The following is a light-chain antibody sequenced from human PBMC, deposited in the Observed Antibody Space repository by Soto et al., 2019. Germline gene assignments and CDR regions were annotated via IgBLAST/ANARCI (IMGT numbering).Light chain of an antibody. CDR3: QQANSFPIT. V-gene: IGKV1-5*01. Sequence: DIRSKQCPVTLAGCLRYRLTLACRASQSISRWLAWYQQKPGKAPKLLIYDASSLKSGVPSRFSGSGSETDFTLSISILQPEDFATYYCQQANSFPITFGQGTRLEIK. J-gene: IGKJ5*01. CDR2: DAS. CDR1: QSISRW.